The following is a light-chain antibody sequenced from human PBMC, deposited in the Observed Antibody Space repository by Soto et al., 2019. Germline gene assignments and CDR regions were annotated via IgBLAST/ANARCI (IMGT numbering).Light chain of an antibody. Sequence: DIQMTQSPSSLSASVGDRVTITCRASQSVSTYLNWYQQKPGKAPKLLIYGASSLQGGVPSRLISSGSATDFSLTISSLQPEDFATDYGQQCFTTPFTVGPGSKVDSK. CDR3: QQCFTTPFT. J-gene: IGKJ3*01. CDR1: QSVSTY. CDR2: GAS. V-gene: IGKV1-39*01.